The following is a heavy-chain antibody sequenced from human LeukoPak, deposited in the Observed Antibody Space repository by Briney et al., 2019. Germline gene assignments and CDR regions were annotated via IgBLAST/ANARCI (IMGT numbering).Heavy chain of an antibody. CDR1: GFSISTYN. V-gene: IGHV3-48*01. CDR3: AVMTTVSSRYYYYMDV. Sequence: GGSLRLSCAASGFSISTYNINWVRQAPGKGLEWVSYISSSSSTIYYADSVKGRFTISRDNAKKSLYLQMNSLRAEDTAVYYCAVMTTVSSRYYYYMDVWGKGTAVTVSS. D-gene: IGHD4-17*01. CDR2: ISSSSSTI. J-gene: IGHJ6*03.